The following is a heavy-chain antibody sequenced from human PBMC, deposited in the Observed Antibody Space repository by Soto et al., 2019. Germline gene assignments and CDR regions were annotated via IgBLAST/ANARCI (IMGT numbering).Heavy chain of an antibody. D-gene: IGHD3-9*01. CDR3: ARDPHLLRYFDWLSHFDY. J-gene: IGHJ4*02. CDR2: IIPILGIA. V-gene: IGHV1-69*04. CDR1: GGTFSSYT. Sequence: SVKVSCKTSGGTFSSYTISWVRQAPGQGLEWMGRIIPILGIANYAQKFQGRVTITADKSTSTAYMELRSLRSDDTAVYYCARDPHLLRYFDWLSHFDYWGQGPLVTVSS.